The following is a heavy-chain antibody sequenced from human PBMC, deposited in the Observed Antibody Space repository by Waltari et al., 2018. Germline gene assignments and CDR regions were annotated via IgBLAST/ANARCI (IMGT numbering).Heavy chain of an antibody. CDR3: ASHRPGGYGMDV. J-gene: IGHJ6*02. CDR2: MTSDGMRT. V-gene: IGHV3-74*01. Sequence: VQLVESGGGLVQHGGSLRLSCEASGFTFSTSWMCWVRQVPGKGLVWGSIMTSDGMRTRDADSGKGRFTSSRDNAKNTLYLQTNSLRAEDTAVYYCASHRPGGYGMDVWGHGTTVTVSS. D-gene: IGHD2-15*01. CDR1: GFTFSTSW.